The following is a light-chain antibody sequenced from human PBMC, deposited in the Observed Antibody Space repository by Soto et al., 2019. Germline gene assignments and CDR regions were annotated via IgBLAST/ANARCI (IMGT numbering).Light chain of an antibody. CDR2: LGS. Sequence: DIVMTKSPVSLPVTPGEPASISCRSSQSLLHSNGENYLDWFLQKAGQSPQLLISLGSKRASGAPDRFSGSGSGTDFTLKISRVEAEDVGVYYCMQALQTPWTFGQGTKVDIK. J-gene: IGKJ1*01. V-gene: IGKV2-28*01. CDR3: MQALQTPWT. CDR1: QSLLHSNGENY.